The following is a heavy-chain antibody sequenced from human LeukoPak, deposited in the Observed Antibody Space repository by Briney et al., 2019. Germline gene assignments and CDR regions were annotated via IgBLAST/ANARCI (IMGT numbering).Heavy chain of an antibody. CDR3: ARGFIVVVPAAIGRYMDV. CDR2: ISSSSSYT. CDR1: GFTFSSYS. J-gene: IGHJ6*03. Sequence: GGSLRLSCVDSGFTFSSYSMNWVRQAPGKGLEWVSSISSSSSYTNYADSVRGRFTISRENAKNSLYLQMNSLRAEDTAVYYCARGFIVVVPAAIGRYMDVWGKGTTVTVSS. V-gene: IGHV3-21*04. D-gene: IGHD2-2*02.